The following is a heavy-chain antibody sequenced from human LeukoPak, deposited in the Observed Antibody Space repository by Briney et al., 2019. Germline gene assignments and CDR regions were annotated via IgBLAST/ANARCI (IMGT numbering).Heavy chain of an antibody. J-gene: IGHJ6*02. D-gene: IGHD6-6*01. Sequence: SETPSLTCAVYGGSFSGYYWSWIRQPPGKGLEWIGEINHSGSTNYNPSLKSRVTISVDTSKNQFSLKLSSVTAADTAVYYCARGRSSSSIYGHHYYYYYGMDIWGQGTTVTVSS. CDR3: ARGRSSSSIYGHHYYYYYGMDI. V-gene: IGHV4-34*01. CDR1: GGSFSGYY. CDR2: INHSGST.